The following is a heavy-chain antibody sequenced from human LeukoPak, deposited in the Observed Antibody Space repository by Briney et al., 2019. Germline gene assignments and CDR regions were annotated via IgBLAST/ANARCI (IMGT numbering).Heavy chain of an antibody. J-gene: IGHJ4*02. CDR2: ISYTGST. D-gene: IGHD1-1*01. Sequence: SETLSLTCTVSGDSISSYYWSWIRQPPGKGLEWIGYISYTGSTNYNPSLKSRVTISVDTSKSQFSLKLSSVTAADTAVYYCARWNRMIDYWGQGTLVTVSS. CDR1: GDSISSYY. CDR3: ARWNRMIDY. V-gene: IGHV4-59*01.